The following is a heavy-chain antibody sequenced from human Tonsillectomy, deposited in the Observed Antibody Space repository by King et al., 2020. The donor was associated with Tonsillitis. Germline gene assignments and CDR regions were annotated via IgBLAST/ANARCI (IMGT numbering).Heavy chain of an antibody. CDR3: ARDFGFGLDY. D-gene: IGHD3-10*01. CDR1: GYTFTNAG. Sequence: QLVQSGAEVRKPGASVRVSCKASGYTFTNAGFSWVRQAPGQGLEWLGWISGFNGNAKYAQTFEGRVTMTTDTSTNTAHMDLRSLSFDDTAVYYCARDFGFGLDYWGRGTRVTVSS. V-gene: IGHV1-18*01. J-gene: IGHJ4*02. CDR2: ISGFNGNA.